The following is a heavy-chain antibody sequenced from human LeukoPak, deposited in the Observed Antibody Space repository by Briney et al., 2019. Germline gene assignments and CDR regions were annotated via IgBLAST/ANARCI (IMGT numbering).Heavy chain of an antibody. Sequence: GGSLRLSCAASGFTFSSYWMSWVRQAPGKGLEWVANIKQDGSEKYHVDSVKGRFTISRDNAKNSLYLQMNSLRAEDTAVYYCASPRGEDYGYFDYWGQGTLVTVSS. V-gene: IGHV3-7*01. J-gene: IGHJ4*02. D-gene: IGHD4-17*01. CDR3: ASPRGEDYGYFDY. CDR1: GFTFSSYW. CDR2: IKQDGSEK.